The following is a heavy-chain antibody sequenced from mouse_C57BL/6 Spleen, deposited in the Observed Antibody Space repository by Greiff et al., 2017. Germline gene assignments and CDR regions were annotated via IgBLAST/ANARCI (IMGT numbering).Heavy chain of an antibody. CDR2: IYPRSGNT. J-gene: IGHJ3*01. Sequence: VKLKQSGAELARPGASVKLSCKASGYTFTSYGISWVKQRTGQGLEWIGEIYPRSGNTYYNEKFKGKATLTADKSSSTAYMELRSLTSEDSAVYFCAREPLYYGSSYSYWGQGTLVTVSA. CDR1: GYTFTSYG. D-gene: IGHD1-1*01. V-gene: IGHV1-81*01. CDR3: AREPLYYGSSYSY.